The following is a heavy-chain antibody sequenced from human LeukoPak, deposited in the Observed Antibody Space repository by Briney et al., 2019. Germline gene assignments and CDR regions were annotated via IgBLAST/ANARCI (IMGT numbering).Heavy chain of an antibody. CDR1: GDSISTTSYF. Sequence: SETLSLTCTVSGDSISTTSYFWAWIRQPPGDGLERIGSIYYSGTTYFNSSLKSRVTISVERSKNHFSLKLSSLTVADTARYYCARVYSSTHNWFDTWGQGIQVTVSS. V-gene: IGHV4-39*07. CDR2: IYYSGTT. D-gene: IGHD6-19*01. CDR3: ARVYSSTHNWFDT. J-gene: IGHJ5*02.